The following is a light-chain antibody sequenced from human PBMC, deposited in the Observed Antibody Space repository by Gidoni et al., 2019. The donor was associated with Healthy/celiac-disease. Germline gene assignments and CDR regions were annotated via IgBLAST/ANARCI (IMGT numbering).Light chain of an antibody. CDR2: AAS. Sequence: DIQMHQSQSSLSASVGDRVTITCRASQSISSYLNWYQQKPGKAPKPLIYAASSLQSGVPSRFSGSGSGTDFTLTISSLQPEDFATYYCQQSYSTRLTFGGGTKVEIK. CDR1: QSISSY. V-gene: IGKV1-39*01. CDR3: QQSYSTRLT. J-gene: IGKJ4*01.